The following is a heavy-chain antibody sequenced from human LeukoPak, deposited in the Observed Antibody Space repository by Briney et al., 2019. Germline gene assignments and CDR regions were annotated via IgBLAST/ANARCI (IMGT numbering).Heavy chain of an antibody. V-gene: IGHV1-2*02. Sequence: ASVKVSCKASGYTFTGYYMHWVRQAPGQGLEWMGWINRNSGGTNYAQKFQGRVTMTRDTSISTAYMELSRLRSDDTAVYYCAREGEQLAHTFDYWGQGTLVTVSS. D-gene: IGHD6-6*01. CDR3: AREGEQLAHTFDY. CDR2: INRNSGGT. J-gene: IGHJ4*02. CDR1: GYTFTGYY.